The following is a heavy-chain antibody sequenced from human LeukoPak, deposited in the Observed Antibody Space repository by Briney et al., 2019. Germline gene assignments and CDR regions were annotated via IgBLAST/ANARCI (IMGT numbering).Heavy chain of an antibody. D-gene: IGHD3-10*01. CDR1: GFTFSSYA. CDR3: AREDDRNYYGLDDAFDI. Sequence: PGRSLRLSCAASGFTFSSYAMHWVRQAPGKGLEWVAVISYDGSNKYYADSVKGRFTTSRDNSKNTLYLQMNSLRAEDTAVYYCAREDDRNYYGLDDAFDIWGQGTMVTVSS. CDR2: ISYDGSNK. V-gene: IGHV3-30*04. J-gene: IGHJ3*02.